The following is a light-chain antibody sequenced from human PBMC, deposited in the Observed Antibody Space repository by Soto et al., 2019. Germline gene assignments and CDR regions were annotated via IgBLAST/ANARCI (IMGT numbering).Light chain of an antibody. V-gene: IGKV3-20*01. CDR1: QSVSNNY. CDR2: GAS. CDR3: QQYGSSGT. Sequence: EFVLTQSPGTLSLSPGERATLSCRASQSVSNNYLAWYQQKPGQAPRLLIYGASNRATGIPDRFSGSGSGTDFTLTISRLEPEDFAVYYCQQYGSSGTSGQGTKGDIK. J-gene: IGKJ1*01.